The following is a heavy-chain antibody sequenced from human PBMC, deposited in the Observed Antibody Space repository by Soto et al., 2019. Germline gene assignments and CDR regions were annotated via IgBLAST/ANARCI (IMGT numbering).Heavy chain of an antibody. CDR1: GFTFRSYW. V-gene: IGHV3-74*01. Sequence: GGSLRLSCAASGFTFRSYWMQWVRQAPGKGLVWVSWITSDGSSTSYADSVKGRFTISRDNAKNTLFLQMNSLRAEDTAVYFCAGGGSSLNFDSWGQGTLVTVSS. CDR3: AGGGSSLNFDS. J-gene: IGHJ4*02. CDR2: ITSDGSST. D-gene: IGHD6-13*01.